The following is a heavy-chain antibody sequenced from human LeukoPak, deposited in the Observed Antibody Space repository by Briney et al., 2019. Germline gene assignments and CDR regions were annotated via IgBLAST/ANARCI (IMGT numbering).Heavy chain of an antibody. CDR1: GGSFSGYY. V-gene: IGHV4-34*01. J-gene: IGHJ2*01. CDR2: IYHSGST. CDR3: ARLLRNYWYFDL. Sequence: SETLSLTCAVYGGSFSGYYWGWIRQPPGKGLEWIGSIYHSGSTYYNPSLKSRVTISVDTSKNQFSLKLSSVTAADTAVYYCARLLRNYWYFDLWGRGTLVTVSS.